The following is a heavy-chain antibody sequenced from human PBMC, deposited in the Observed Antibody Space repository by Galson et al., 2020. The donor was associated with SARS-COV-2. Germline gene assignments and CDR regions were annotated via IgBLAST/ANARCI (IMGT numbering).Heavy chain of an antibody. V-gene: IGHV5-51*01. D-gene: IGHD6-13*01. Sequence: GESLKISCKGSGYSFTSYWIGWVRQMPGKGLEWMGIIYPGDSDTRYSPSFQGQVTISADKSISTAYLQWSSLKASDTAMYYCARQIGFIAAAGRYYYGMDVWGQGTTVTVSS. CDR3: ARQIGFIAAAGRYYYGMDV. J-gene: IGHJ6*02. CDR2: IYPGDSDT. CDR1: GYSFTSYW.